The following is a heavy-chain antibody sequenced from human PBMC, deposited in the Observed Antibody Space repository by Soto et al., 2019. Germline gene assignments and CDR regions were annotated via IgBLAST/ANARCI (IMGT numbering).Heavy chain of an antibody. CDR2: IYYSGST. D-gene: IGHD1-20*01. V-gene: IGHV4-59*01. Sequence: NPSETLSLTCTVSGGSISSYYWSWIRQPPGKGLEWIGYIYYSGSTNYNPSLKSRVTISVDTSKNQFSLKLSSVTAADTAVYYCARHAYNWNDVLFDYWGQGTLVTVSS. CDR1: GGSISSYY. J-gene: IGHJ4*02. CDR3: ARHAYNWNDVLFDY.